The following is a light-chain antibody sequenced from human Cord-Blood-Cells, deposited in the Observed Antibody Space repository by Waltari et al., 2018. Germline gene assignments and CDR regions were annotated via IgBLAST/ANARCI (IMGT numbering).Light chain of an antibody. J-gene: IGLJ3*02. Sequence: QSALTQPAPVSGSPGQSNTIPCTGTSSAVGGYNLVSWYQQHPGKAPKLMIYDVSNRPSGVSNRVSGSKSGNTASLTISGLQAEDEADYYCSAYTSSSSLVFGGGTKLTVL. CDR2: DVS. V-gene: IGLV2-14*01. CDR1: SSAVGGYNL. CDR3: SAYTSSSSLV.